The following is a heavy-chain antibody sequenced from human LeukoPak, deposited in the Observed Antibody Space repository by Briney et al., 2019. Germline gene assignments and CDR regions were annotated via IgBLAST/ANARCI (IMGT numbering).Heavy chain of an antibody. CDR1: GGSISSGSYY. Sequence: SETLSLTCTVSGGSISSGSYYWSWIPQPGERGGEGFERISNRESTHYNPSLKSRVTISVDTSKNQFSLKLSSVTAADTAVYYCARDPGGSGYCSGGSCYGYYYYMDVWGKGTTVTISS. CDR2: ISNREST. D-gene: IGHD2-15*01. CDR3: ARDPGGSGYCSGGSCYGYYYYMDV. J-gene: IGHJ6*03. V-gene: IGHV4-61*10.